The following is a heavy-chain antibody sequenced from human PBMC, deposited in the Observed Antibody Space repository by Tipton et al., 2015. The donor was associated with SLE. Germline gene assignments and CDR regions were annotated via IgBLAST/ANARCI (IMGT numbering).Heavy chain of an antibody. D-gene: IGHD2-21*01. CDR1: GFSFSTYA. Sequence: QLVQSGGGVVQPGRSLRLSCVVSGFSFSTYAMHWVRQAPGKGLEWVAVISYDGSNENYADSVKGRFTISRDNSKSTLYLQMNSLRAEDTAVYFCARSLAYSDYWGQGTLVTVSS. J-gene: IGHJ4*02. CDR2: ISYDGSNE. CDR3: ARSLAYSDY. V-gene: IGHV3-30*04.